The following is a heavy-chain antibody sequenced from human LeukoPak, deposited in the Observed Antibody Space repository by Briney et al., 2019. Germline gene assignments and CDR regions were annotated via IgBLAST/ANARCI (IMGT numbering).Heavy chain of an antibody. V-gene: IGHV3-53*01. J-gene: IGHJ4*02. CDR1: GFTFSSYS. D-gene: IGHD3-10*01. CDR3: ARLYYGSGAY. CDR2: IYSGGST. Sequence: GGSLRLSCAASGFTFSSYSMNWVRQAPGKGLEWVSVIYSGGSTYYADSVKGRFTISRDNSKNTLYLQMNSLRAEDTAVYYCARLYYGSGAYWGQGTLVTVSS.